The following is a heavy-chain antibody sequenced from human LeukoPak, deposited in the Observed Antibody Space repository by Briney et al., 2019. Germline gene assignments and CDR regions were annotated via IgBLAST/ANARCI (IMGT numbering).Heavy chain of an antibody. V-gene: IGHV3-7*01. CDR2: INPDGREQ. CDR1: GFTFSNYW. D-gene: IGHD4/OR15-4a*01. Sequence: GGSLRLSCAASGFTFSNYWIKWVRQAPGKGPEWVAQINPDGREQYHADSVRGRFSISRDNAKNSLYLQMNSLRDEDTAVYYCASLRVVLTAATPPPDYWGQGTLVTVSS. CDR3: ASLRVVLTAATPPPDY. J-gene: IGHJ4*02.